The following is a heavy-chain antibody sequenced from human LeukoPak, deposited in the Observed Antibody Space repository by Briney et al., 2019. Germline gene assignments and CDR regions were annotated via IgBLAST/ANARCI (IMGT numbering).Heavy chain of an antibody. D-gene: IGHD2-21*02. CDR1: GGSIRSYY. Sequence: SETLSLTCTVSGGSIRSYYWSWIRQPPGKGLEWIGYIYYSGNTNYNPSLKSRVTISVDTSKNQFSLKLSSVTAADTAVYYCARGAGYCGGDCYLNWFGPWGQGTLVTVSS. J-gene: IGHJ5*02. V-gene: IGHV4-59*01. CDR3: ARGAGYCGGDCYLNWFGP. CDR2: IYYSGNT.